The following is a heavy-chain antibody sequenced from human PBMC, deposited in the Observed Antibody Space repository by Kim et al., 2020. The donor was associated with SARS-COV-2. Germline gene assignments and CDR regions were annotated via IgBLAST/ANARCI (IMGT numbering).Heavy chain of an antibody. J-gene: IGHJ2*01. D-gene: IGHD3-10*01. CDR3: AKTLGRGHWYFDL. CDR1: GYIFTNYW. V-gene: IGHV5-51*01. Sequence: GESLKISCKASGYSSGYIFTNYWITWVRQMPGKGLEWMGDIYPGDSDTTYSPSFQGQVTISVDRSITTAYLQWSSLKASDSAIYYCAKTLGRGHWYFDLWGRGTLVTVSS. CDR2: IYPGDSDT.